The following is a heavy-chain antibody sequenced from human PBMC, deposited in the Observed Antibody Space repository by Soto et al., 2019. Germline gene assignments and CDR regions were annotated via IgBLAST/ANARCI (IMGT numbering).Heavy chain of an antibody. Sequence: EVQLVESGGGLVQPGGSLRLSCAASGFTFSHYELNWVRQARGKGLEWVSYISGSGGSTYYADSVKGRFTISRDNSKNTLYLQMNSLRAEDTAVYYCAKDGDYYDSSGYSQPEDYWGQGTLVTVSS. CDR3: AKDGDYYDSSGYSQPEDY. CDR1: GFTFSHYE. D-gene: IGHD3-22*01. CDR2: ISGSGGST. V-gene: IGHV3-23*04. J-gene: IGHJ4*02.